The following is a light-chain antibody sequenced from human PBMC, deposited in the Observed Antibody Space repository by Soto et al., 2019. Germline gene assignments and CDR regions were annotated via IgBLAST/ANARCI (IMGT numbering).Light chain of an antibody. CDR2: EVS. CDR1: SSDVGGFNY. CDR3: SSYAGSNSYAV. Sequence: QSALTQPPSASGSPGQSVTISCTGASSDVGGFNYVSWYQQHPAKAPKLLIYEVSNRPSGVPDRFSGSKSGNTASLTVSGLQDEDEADYYCSSYAGSNSYAVFGGGTKLTVL. V-gene: IGLV2-8*01. J-gene: IGLJ3*02.